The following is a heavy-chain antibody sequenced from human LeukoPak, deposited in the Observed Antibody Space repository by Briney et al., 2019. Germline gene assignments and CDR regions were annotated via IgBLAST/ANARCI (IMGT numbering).Heavy chain of an antibody. V-gene: IGHV1-69*02. CDR1: GGTFSSYT. Sequence: SVKVSCRASGGTFSSYTISWVRQAPGQGLEWMGRIIPILGIANYAQKFQGRVTITADKSTSTAYMELSSLRSEDTAVYYCARAPGISQAADYWGEGTLVTVSS. CDR3: ARAPGISQAADY. CDR2: IIPILGIA. J-gene: IGHJ4*02. D-gene: IGHD2-15*01.